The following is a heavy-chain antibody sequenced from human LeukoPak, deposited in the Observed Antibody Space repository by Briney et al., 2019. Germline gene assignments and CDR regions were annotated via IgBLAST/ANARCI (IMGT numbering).Heavy chain of an antibody. CDR1: GFTVSSNY. CDR2: IYSGGST. V-gene: IGHV3-53*01. CDR3: ARSSSSTWYPLDY. Sequence: GGSLRLSCAASGFTVSSNYMSWVRQAPGKGLEWVSVIYSGGSTYYADSVKGRFTISRDNSKNTLYLQMNSLRAEVTAVYYCARSSSSTWYPLDYWGQGTLVTVSS. D-gene: IGHD6-13*01. J-gene: IGHJ4*02.